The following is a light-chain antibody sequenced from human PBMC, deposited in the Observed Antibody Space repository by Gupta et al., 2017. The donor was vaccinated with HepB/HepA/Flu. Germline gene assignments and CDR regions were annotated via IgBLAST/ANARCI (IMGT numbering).Light chain of an antibody. CDR3: QQSDNIPYT. CDR1: HSISAY. Sequence: DIQMTQSPSSLSASVGDRVTIPCRASHSISAYLNWYQQKPGRAPRLLIYGASNLQTGVPSRFSGSGSGTDFTLTISSLQPEDVATFYCQQSDNIPYTFGQGTKVEI. V-gene: IGKV1-39*01. J-gene: IGKJ2*01. CDR2: GAS.